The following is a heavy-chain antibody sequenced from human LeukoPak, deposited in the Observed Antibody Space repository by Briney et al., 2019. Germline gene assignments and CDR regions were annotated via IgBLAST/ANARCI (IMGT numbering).Heavy chain of an antibody. J-gene: IGHJ3*02. CDR1: GFTFSSYW. Sequence: GGSLRLSCAASGFTFSSYWMHWVRQAPGKGLVWVSRINSDGSSTSYADSVKGRFTISRDNAKNTLYLQMNSLGAEDTAVYYCARVSYYDSSGYYFLGPNDAFDIWGQGTMVTVSS. V-gene: IGHV3-74*01. CDR3: ARVSYYDSSGYYFLGPNDAFDI. D-gene: IGHD3-22*01. CDR2: INSDGSST.